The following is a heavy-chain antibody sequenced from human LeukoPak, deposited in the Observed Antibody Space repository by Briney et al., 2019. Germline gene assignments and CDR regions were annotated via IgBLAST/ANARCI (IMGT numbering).Heavy chain of an antibody. CDR2: INPSGGST. V-gene: IGHV1-46*01. D-gene: IGHD4-17*01. CDR3: ARGATVTIRVWDY. Sequence: ASVKVSCKASGYAFTSYYMHWVRQAPGQGLEWMGIINPSGGSTSYAQKFQGRVTMTRDTSTSTLYMELSSLRSEDTAVYYCARGATVTIRVWDYWGQGTLVTVST. CDR1: GYAFTSYY. J-gene: IGHJ4*02.